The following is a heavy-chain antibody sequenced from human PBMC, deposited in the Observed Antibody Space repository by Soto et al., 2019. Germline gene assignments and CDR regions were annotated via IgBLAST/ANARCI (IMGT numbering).Heavy chain of an antibody. Sequence: GGSLRLSCAASGFTFSTYWMHWVRQAPGKGLVWVSRINRYGTIITYADSVKGRFTISRDNAKNTLYLQMNSLRAEDTAVYYCAAASQNGFDIWGQGTLVTVSS. J-gene: IGHJ4*02. CDR2: INRYGTII. CDR3: AAASQNGFDI. CDR1: GFTFSTYW. V-gene: IGHV3-74*01.